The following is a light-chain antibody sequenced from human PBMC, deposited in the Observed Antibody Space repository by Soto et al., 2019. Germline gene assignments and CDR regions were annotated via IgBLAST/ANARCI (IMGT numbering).Light chain of an antibody. CDR2: EAS. Sequence: EIVLTQSPATLSLSPGERDTLSCRASQTVSSSLAWYQQKPCQPPRLLLYEASNTATGIPARVSGSGSGVDVTLTISSLEPEDFALYSCQQHVNRPLTFGGGTKVEIK. CDR1: QTVSSS. CDR3: QQHVNRPLT. J-gene: IGKJ4*01. V-gene: IGKV3-11*01.